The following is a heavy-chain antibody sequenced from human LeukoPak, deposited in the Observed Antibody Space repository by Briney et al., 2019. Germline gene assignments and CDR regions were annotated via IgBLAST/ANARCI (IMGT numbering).Heavy chain of an antibody. J-gene: IGHJ4*02. Sequence: PGESLKISWKGSGYSFTSYWIGWVRQMPGKGLGWMGIIYPGDSDTRYSPPFQGQVTISADKSISTVYLQWSSLKASDTAMYYCARRGAVYDILTGYYPPYFDYWGQGTLVTVSS. V-gene: IGHV5-51*03. D-gene: IGHD3-9*01. CDR2: IYPGDSDT. CDR1: GYSFTSYW. CDR3: ARRGAVYDILTGYYPPYFDY.